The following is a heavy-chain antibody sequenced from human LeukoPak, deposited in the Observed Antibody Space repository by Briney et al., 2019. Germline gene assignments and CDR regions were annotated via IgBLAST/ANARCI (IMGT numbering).Heavy chain of an antibody. CDR1: GGSSSNYY. CDR3: ARDTYIDNYSYFDY. CDR2: VYYSGTT. Sequence: SETLSLTSTVSGGSSSNYYWSWIRQPPGKGLEWIAYVYYSGTTIYNPSLASRVTISVDTSKNQFSLKVNSVTAADTAVYYCARDTYIDNYSYFDYWGQGTLVTVSS. V-gene: IGHV4-59*01. J-gene: IGHJ4*02. D-gene: IGHD5-24*01.